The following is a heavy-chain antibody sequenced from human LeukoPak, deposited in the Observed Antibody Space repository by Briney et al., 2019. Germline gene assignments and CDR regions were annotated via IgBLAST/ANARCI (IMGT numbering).Heavy chain of an antibody. J-gene: IGHJ4*02. V-gene: IGHV3-33*01. Sequence: PGRSLRLSCAASGFTFSSYGMHWVRQAPGKGLEWVAVIWYDGSNKYYADYVKGRFTISRDNSKNTLYLQMNSLRAEDTAVYYCARGYEVGATFDYWGQGTLVTVSS. CDR2: IWYDGSNK. CDR1: GFTFSSYG. D-gene: IGHD1-26*01. CDR3: ARGYEVGATFDY.